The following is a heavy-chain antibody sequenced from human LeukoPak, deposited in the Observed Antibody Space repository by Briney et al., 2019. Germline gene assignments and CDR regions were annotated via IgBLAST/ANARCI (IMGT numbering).Heavy chain of an antibody. CDR2: IRSKTDGGTP. CDR3: KWLRGSVDQ. CDR1: GFTFSNAW. V-gene: IGHV3-15*01. Sequence: GGSLRLSCAASGFTFSNAWMSWVRQAPGKGLEWVGRIRSKTDGGTPDYAASVKGRFTISRDDSKNTLYLQMNSLKTEDTAVYYCKWLRGSVDQWGQGTLVTVS. D-gene: IGHD5-12*01. J-gene: IGHJ4*02.